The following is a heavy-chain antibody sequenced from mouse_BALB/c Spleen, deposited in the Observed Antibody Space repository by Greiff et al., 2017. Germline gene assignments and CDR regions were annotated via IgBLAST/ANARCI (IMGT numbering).Heavy chain of an antibody. D-gene: IGHD1-1*01. V-gene: IGHV1-5*01. CDR1: GYSFTSYW. J-gene: IGHJ3*01. Sequence: VQLKQSGTVLARPGASVKMSCKASGYSFTSYWMHWVKQRPGQGLEWIGAIYPGNSDTSYNQKFKGKAKLTAVTSASTAYMELSSLTNEDSAVYYCTRARNYYGSSLWFAYWGQGTLVTVSA. CDR2: IYPGNSDT. CDR3: TRARNYYGSSLWFAY.